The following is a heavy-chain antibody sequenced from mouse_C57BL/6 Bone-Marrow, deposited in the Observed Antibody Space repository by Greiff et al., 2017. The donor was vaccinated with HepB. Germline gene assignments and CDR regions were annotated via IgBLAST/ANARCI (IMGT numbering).Heavy chain of an antibody. CDR3: ARKVPRGYFDV. V-gene: IGHV1-63*01. CDR2: IYPGGGYT. CDR1: GYTFTNYW. Sequence: QVQLKQSGAELVRPGTSVKMSCKASGYTFTNYWIGWAKQRPGHGLEWIGDIYPGGGYTNYNKKFKGKATLTADKSSSTAYMQFSSLTSEDSAIYYCARKVPRGYFDVWGTGTTVTVSS. D-gene: IGHD2-14*01. J-gene: IGHJ1*03.